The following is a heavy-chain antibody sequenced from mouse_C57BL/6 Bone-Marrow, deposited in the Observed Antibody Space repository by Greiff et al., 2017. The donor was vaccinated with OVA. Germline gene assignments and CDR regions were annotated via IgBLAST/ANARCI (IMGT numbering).Heavy chain of an antibody. V-gene: IGHV1-64*01. Sequence: QVQLQQPGAELVKPGASVKLSCKASGYTFTSYWMHWVKQRPGQGLEWIGMIHPNSGSTNYNEKFKSKATLTVDKSSSTAYMQLSSLTSEDSAVYYCASLNWDRNVDYWGQGTTLTVSS. J-gene: IGHJ2*01. D-gene: IGHD4-1*02. CDR3: ASLNWDRNVDY. CDR2: IHPNSGST. CDR1: GYTFTSYW.